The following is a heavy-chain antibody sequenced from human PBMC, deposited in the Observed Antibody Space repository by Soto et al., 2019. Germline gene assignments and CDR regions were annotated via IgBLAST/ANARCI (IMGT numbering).Heavy chain of an antibody. V-gene: IGHV1-3*04. J-gene: IGHJ4*02. CDR1: GYTFTTYA. Sequence: QVQVVQSGAEVKKPGPSVTVSCKASGYTFTTYAIHWVRQAPGQSLEWMGWINTDNGNTYYSQKMRARVTITRDTTASTAYMELSRLRSEDTAVYYCARSRVRGGYYFDYWGQGALVTVSS. CDR2: INTDNGNT. CDR3: ARSRVRGGYYFDY. D-gene: IGHD3-16*01.